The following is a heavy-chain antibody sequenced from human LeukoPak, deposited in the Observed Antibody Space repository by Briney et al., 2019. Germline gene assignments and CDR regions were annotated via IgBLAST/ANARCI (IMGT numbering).Heavy chain of an antibody. CDR1: RFILSNYW. V-gene: IGHV3-23*01. Sequence: PGGSLRLSCAASRFILSNYWMSWVRQAPGKGLEWVSAIGAGGSNKYYADSVKGRFTISRDNSKSTLFLQMNSLRAEDTAVYYCAKSQHDYGDSYFDYWGQGTLVTVSS. J-gene: IGHJ4*02. CDR2: IGAGGSNK. CDR3: AKSQHDYGDSYFDY. D-gene: IGHD4-17*01.